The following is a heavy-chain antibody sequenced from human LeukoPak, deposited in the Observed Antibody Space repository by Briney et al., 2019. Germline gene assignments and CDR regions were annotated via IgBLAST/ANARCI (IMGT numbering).Heavy chain of an antibody. Sequence: SVKVSCKASGGTFSSYAISWVRQAPGQGLEWMGGTIPIFGTANYAQKFQGRVTITADESTSTAYMELSSLRSEDTAVYYCARTRVVNDAFDIWGQGTMDTVSS. CDR1: GGTFSSYA. J-gene: IGHJ3*02. D-gene: IGHD3-3*01. CDR3: ARTRVVNDAFDI. V-gene: IGHV1-69*13. CDR2: TIPIFGTA.